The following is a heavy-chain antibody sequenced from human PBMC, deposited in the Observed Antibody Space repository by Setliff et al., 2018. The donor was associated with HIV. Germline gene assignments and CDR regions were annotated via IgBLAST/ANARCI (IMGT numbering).Heavy chain of an antibody. V-gene: IGHV2-5*02. Sequence: SGPTLVNPTQTLTLTCTVSGFSLSAKEMGVGWIRQPPGKALEWLTHIFWDADKRYSPSLKSRLTITKDTSRNQVVLTLTDMEPVDTATYYCARLVRGPVGIIGYYFDYWGQGTLVTVSS. CDR1: GFSLSAKEMG. CDR3: ARLVRGPVGIIGYYFDY. CDR2: IFWDADK. D-gene: IGHD3-10*01. J-gene: IGHJ4*02.